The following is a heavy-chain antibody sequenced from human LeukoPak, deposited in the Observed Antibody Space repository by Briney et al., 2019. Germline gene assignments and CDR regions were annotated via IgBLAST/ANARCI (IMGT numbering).Heavy chain of an antibody. CDR2: LNTDGSNT. V-gene: IGHV3-74*01. CDR1: GFTFSSSW. Sequence: GGSLRLSCVGSGFTFSSSWIHWVRQVPGKGLVWVSRLNTDGSNTAYADSVEGRFTLSSDNAKNTAYLQMNSLRDDDTGLYYCARGAVAPDTWGQGTLVIVSS. D-gene: IGHD2-21*01. CDR3: ARGAVAPDT. J-gene: IGHJ1*01.